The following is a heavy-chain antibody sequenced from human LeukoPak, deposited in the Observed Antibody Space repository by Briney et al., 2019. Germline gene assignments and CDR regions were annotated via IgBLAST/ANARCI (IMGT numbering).Heavy chain of an antibody. CDR3: ARDPSPSGWDAFDI. J-gene: IGHJ3*02. Sequence: PGRSLRLSCAASGFTFSSYGMHWVRQAPGKGLEWVAVIWYDGSNKYYADSVKGRFTISRDNSKNTLYLQMNSLRAEDTAVYHCARDPSPSGWDAFDIWGQGTMVTVSS. CDR2: IWYDGSNK. V-gene: IGHV3-33*01. D-gene: IGHD6-19*01. CDR1: GFTFSSYG.